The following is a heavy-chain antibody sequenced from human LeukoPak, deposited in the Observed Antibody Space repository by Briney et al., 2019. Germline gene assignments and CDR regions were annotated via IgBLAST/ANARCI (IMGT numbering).Heavy chain of an antibody. D-gene: IGHD5-24*01. J-gene: IGHJ4*02. CDR2: IIPIFGTA. Sequence: ASVKVSCKASGGTFSSYAISWVRQAPGQGLEWMGGIIPIFGTANYAQTFQGRVTITTDESTNTAYMELSSLRSEDTAVYYCARVGGRDGCNRHFDYWGQGTLVTVSS. V-gene: IGHV1-69*05. CDR1: GGTFSSYA. CDR3: ARVGGRDGCNRHFDY.